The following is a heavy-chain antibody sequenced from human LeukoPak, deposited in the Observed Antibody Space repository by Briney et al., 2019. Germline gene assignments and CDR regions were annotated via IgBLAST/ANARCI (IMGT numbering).Heavy chain of an antibody. CDR3: ARNEVTTVTTNYFDY. D-gene: IGHD4-17*01. CDR2: IYYSGST. V-gene: IGHV4-31*03. Sequence: PSETLSLTCTVSGGSISSGGYYWSWIRQHPGKGLEWIGYIYYSGSTYYNPSLKSRVTISVDTSKNQFSLKLSSVTAADTAVYYCARNEVTTVTTNYFDYWGQGTLVTVSS. J-gene: IGHJ4*02. CDR1: GGSISSGGYY.